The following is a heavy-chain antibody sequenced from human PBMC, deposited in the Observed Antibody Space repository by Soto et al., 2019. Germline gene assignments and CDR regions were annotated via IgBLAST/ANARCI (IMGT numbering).Heavy chain of an antibody. Sequence: NPSETLSLTCTVSGGSISSGDYYWSWIRQPPGKGLEWIGYIYYSGSTYYNPSLKSRVTISVDTSKNQFSLKLSSVTAADTAVYYCARGTSSSSWYPSGMRFDYWGQGTLVTVSS. CDR3: ARGTSSSSWYPSGMRFDY. J-gene: IGHJ4*02. D-gene: IGHD6-13*01. CDR2: IYYSGST. V-gene: IGHV4-30-4*01. CDR1: GGSISSGDYY.